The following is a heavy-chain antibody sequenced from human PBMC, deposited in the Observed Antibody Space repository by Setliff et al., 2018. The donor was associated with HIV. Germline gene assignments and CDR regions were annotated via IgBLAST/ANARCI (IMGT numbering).Heavy chain of an antibody. CDR3: VRDITTCWDV. CDR2: IKSKSDGSDR. D-gene: IGHD1-20*01. V-gene: IGHV3-15*06. J-gene: IGHJ6*02. Sequence: GGSLRLSCAASGFTFRNAWRSWVRQAPGKGLEWVGRIKSKSDGSDRYYSDSVKGRFTISRDSSKKTLYLQMNRLRGEDTAVYYRVRDITTCWDVWGQGTTVTVSS. CDR1: GFTFRNAW.